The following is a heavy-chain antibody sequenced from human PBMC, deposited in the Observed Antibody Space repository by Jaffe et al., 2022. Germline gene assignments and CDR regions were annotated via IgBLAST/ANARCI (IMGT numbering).Heavy chain of an antibody. CDR2: IRYDGSNK. CDR1: GFTFSSYG. D-gene: IGHD3-3*01. CDR3: AKITFTRGHAFDI. V-gene: IGHV3-30*02. J-gene: IGHJ3*02. Sequence: QVQLVESGGGVVQPGGSLRLSCAASGFTFSSYGMHWVRQAPGKGLEWVAFIRYDGSNKYYADSVKGRFTISRDNSKNTLYLQMNSLRAEDTAVYYCAKITFTRGHAFDIWGQGTMVTVSS.